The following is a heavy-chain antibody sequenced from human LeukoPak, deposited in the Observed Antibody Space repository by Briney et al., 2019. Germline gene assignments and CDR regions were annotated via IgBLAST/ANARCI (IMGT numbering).Heavy chain of an antibody. V-gene: IGHV1-2*02. Sequence: ASVKVSCKASGYTFTGYYMHWVRQAPGQGLEWMGWINPNSGGTNYAQKFQGRVTMTRDTSISTAYMELSRLRSDDTAVYYCARAPRDSGWYFDYWGQGTLVTVSS. CDR2: INPNSGGT. CDR1: GYTFTGYY. J-gene: IGHJ4*02. CDR3: ARAPRDSGWYFDY. D-gene: IGHD6-19*01.